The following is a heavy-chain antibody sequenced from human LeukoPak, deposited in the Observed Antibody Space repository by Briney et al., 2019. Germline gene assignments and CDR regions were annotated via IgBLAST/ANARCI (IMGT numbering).Heavy chain of an antibody. D-gene: IGHD6-13*01. J-gene: IGHJ4*02. CDR2: IYSGGST. CDR1: GFTVSSNY. V-gene: IGHV3-53*01. Sequence: GGSLRLSCAASGFTVSSNYMSWVRQAPGKGLEWVSVIYSGGSTYYADSVKGRFTISRDNSKNTLYLQMNSLRAEDTAVYYCARSPGQQLVLSLFDYWRQGTLVTVSS. CDR3: ARSPGQQLVLSLFDY.